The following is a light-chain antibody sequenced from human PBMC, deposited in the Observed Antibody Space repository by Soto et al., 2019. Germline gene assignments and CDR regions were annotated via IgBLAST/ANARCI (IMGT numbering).Light chain of an antibody. CDR1: QSVSSN. CDR2: GAS. V-gene: IGKV3-15*01. J-gene: IGKJ2*01. Sequence: EIVITQSPATLSVSPGERVTLSCRASQSVSSNLAWYQQKPGQAPRLLIYGASTRATGIPVRFSGSGSGTEFTLTISSLQSEDFAVYFCHQYNNWPPYTFGQGTKV. CDR3: HQYNNWPPYT.